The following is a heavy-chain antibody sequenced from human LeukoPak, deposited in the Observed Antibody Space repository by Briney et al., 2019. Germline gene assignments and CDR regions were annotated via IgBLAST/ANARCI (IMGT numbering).Heavy chain of an antibody. D-gene: IGHD5-18*01. CDR1: GFTFSGYS. J-gene: IGHJ3*02. CDR3: ARTKDTPMVLFSAFDI. Sequence: GGSLRLSCAASGFTFSGYSMNWVRQAPGKGLEWVSFISTSSSYIYYADSVKGRFTISRDNAKRSMNLQMNSLRAEDTAVYYCARTKDTPMVLFSAFDIWGQGTMVTVSS. CDR2: ISTSSSYI. V-gene: IGHV3-21*01.